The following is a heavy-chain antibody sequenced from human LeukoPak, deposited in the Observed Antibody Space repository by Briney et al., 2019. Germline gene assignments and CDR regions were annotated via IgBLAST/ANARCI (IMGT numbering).Heavy chain of an antibody. D-gene: IGHD3-16*02. V-gene: IGHV1-3*01. CDR2: INAGNGNT. J-gene: IGHJ4*02. CDR1: GYTFTSYA. CDR3: ARDRPRGLSPSVYFDY. Sequence: GASVNVSCKASGYTFTSYAMHWVRQAPGQRLEWMGWINAGNGNTKYSQKFQGRVTITRDTSASTAYMELSSLRSEDTAVYYCARDRPRGLSPSVYFDYWGQGTLVTVSS.